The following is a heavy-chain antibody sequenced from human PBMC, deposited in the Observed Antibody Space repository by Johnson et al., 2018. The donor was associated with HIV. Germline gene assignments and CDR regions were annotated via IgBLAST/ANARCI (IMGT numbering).Heavy chain of an antibody. CDR3: ARDFNSGSPDGAFDI. CDR2: ISYDGSNK. V-gene: IGHV3-30*03. CDR1: GFTFSGYG. J-gene: IGHJ3*02. Sequence: QVQLVESGGGEVQPGRSLRLSCAASGFTFSGYGMHWVRQAPGKGLEWVAVISYDGSNKYYADSVKGRFTISRDNAKNSLYLQMNSLKTEDTAVYYCARDFNSGSPDGAFDIWGQGTMVTVSS. D-gene: IGHD4-23*01.